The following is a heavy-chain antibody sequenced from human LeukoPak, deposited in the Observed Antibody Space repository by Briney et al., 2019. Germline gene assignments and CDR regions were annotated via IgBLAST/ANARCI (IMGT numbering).Heavy chain of an antibody. Sequence: GGSLRLSCAASGFTFSSYGMHWVRQAPGKGLEWVAFIRYDGSNKYYADSVKGRFTISRDNSKNTLYLQMNSLRAEDTAVYYCAKSTVTTEYYFDYWGQGTLVTVSS. CDR3: AKSTVTTEYYFDY. J-gene: IGHJ4*02. CDR2: IRYDGSNK. CDR1: GFTFSSYG. V-gene: IGHV3-30*02. D-gene: IGHD4-17*01.